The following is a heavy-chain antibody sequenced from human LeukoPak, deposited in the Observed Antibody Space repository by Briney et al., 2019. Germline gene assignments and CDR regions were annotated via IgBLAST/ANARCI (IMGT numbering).Heavy chain of an antibody. V-gene: IGHV4-30-4*01. Sequence: PSETLSLTCAVYGGSFSGYYWSWIRQPPGKGLEWIGNIHYSGSTYHSSSLKSRVTISVDTSKSQFSLKLSSVTAADTAVYYCARALGYCSSTTCYRLLFDYWGQGTLVTVSS. J-gene: IGHJ4*02. D-gene: IGHD2-2*01. CDR1: GGSFSGYY. CDR2: IHYSGST. CDR3: ARALGYCSSTTCYRLLFDY.